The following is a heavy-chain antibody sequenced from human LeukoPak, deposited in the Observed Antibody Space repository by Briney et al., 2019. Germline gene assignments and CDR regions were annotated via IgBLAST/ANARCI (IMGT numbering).Heavy chain of an antibody. D-gene: IGHD2-15*01. V-gene: IGHV3-23*01. Sequence: TGGSLRLSCAASGFTFDDYGMSWVRQAPGKGLEWVSAISGSGGSTYYADSVKGRFTISRDNSKNTLYLQMNSLRAEDTAVYYCAKDEGVVVVAASGAGFFDIWGQGTMVTVSS. J-gene: IGHJ3*02. CDR1: GFTFDDYG. CDR3: AKDEGVVVVAASGAGFFDI. CDR2: ISGSGGST.